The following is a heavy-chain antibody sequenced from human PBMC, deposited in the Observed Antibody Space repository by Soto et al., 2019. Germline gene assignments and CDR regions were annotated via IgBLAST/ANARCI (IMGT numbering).Heavy chain of an antibody. CDR2: INPNSGGT. J-gene: IGHJ4*02. CDR1: GYTFTGYY. D-gene: IGHD6-19*01. V-gene: IGHV1-2*02. CDR3: ARLKSSYSSGWYDY. Sequence: SVKVSCKASGYTFTGYYMHWVRQAPGQGLEWMGWINPNSGGTNYAQKYQGRVTMTRDTSISTAYMELSRLRSDDTAVYYCARLKSSYSSGWYDYWGQGTLVTGS.